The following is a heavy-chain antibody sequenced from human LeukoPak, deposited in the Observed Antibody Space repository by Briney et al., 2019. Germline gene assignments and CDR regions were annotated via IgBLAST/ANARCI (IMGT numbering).Heavy chain of an antibody. Sequence: PGGSLRLSCAASGFTFSSYSMNWVRQAPGKGLEWVSSISSSSSYIYYADSVKGRFTISRDNAKNSLYLQMNSLRAEDTAVYYCARGVYDILTGYLTYFDYWGPGTLVTVSS. D-gene: IGHD3-9*01. V-gene: IGHV3-21*01. CDR2: ISSSSSYI. CDR1: GFTFSSYS. CDR3: ARGVYDILTGYLTYFDY. J-gene: IGHJ4*02.